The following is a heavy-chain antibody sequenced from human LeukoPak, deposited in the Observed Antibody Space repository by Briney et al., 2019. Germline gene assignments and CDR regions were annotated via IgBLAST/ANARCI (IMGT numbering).Heavy chain of an antibody. CDR1: GGTFSSYT. V-gene: IGHV1-69*04. CDR2: IIPILGIA. Sequence: VASVKVSCKASGGTFSSYTISWVRQAPGQGLEWMGRIIPILGIANYAQKFQGRVMITADKSTSTAYMELSSLRSEDTAVYYCARDNGGMSDYWGQGTLVTVSS. CDR3: ARDNGGMSDY. J-gene: IGHJ4*02. D-gene: IGHD4-23*01.